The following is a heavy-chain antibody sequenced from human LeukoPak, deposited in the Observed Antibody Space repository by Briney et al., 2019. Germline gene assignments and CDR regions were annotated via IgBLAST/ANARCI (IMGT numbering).Heavy chain of an antibody. Sequence: PGGSLRLSCAASGFYFSTYWMAWVRQAPGKGLEWLANIKQDGSEKNYVDSVKGRFTISRDNAKNSLYLQMNSLRAEDTAVYYCARERAVAFDYRGQGTLVTVSS. J-gene: IGHJ4*02. CDR2: IKQDGSEK. CDR3: ARERAVAFDY. D-gene: IGHD6-19*01. CDR1: GFYFSTYW. V-gene: IGHV3-7*05.